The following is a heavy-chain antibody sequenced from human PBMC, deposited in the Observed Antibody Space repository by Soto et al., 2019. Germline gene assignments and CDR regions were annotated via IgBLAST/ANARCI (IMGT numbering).Heavy chain of an antibody. CDR2: IYYSGST. J-gene: IGHJ5*02. CDR1: GGSISSGDYY. Sequence: SETLSLTCTVSGGSISSGDYYWSWIRQPPGKGLEWIGYIYYSGSTYYNPSLKSRVTISVDTSKNQFSLKLSSVTAADTAVYYCAREAKYSSSWFNWFDPWGQGTLVTVSS. V-gene: IGHV4-30-4*01. D-gene: IGHD6-13*01. CDR3: AREAKYSSSWFNWFDP.